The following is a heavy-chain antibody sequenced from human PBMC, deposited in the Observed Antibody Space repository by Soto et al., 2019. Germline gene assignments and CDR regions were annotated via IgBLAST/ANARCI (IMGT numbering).Heavy chain of an antibody. D-gene: IGHD3-22*01. Sequence: GASVKVSCKASGGTFSSYTISWVRQAPGQGLEWMGRIIPILGVANYAHKFQGRVTITADKSTSTAYMELSSLRSEDTAMYYCAINYYDNEPFWGQGTMVTVSS. V-gene: IGHV1-69*02. J-gene: IGHJ3*01. CDR3: AINYYDNEPF. CDR1: GGTFSSYT. CDR2: IIPILGVA.